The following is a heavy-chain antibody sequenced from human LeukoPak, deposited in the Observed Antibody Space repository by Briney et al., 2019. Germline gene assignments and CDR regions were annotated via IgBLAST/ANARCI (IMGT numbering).Heavy chain of an antibody. Sequence: GGSLRLSCAASGFTFSSYAMSWVRQAPGKGLEWVSAISGSGGSTYYADSVKGRFTISRDNSKNTLYLQMNSLRAEDTAVYYCAKDSSSTWFGGDSKWGQGTLVTVSS. D-gene: IGHD3-10*01. CDR1: GFTFSSYA. CDR2: ISGSGGST. CDR3: AKDSSSTWFGGDSK. V-gene: IGHV3-23*01. J-gene: IGHJ4*02.